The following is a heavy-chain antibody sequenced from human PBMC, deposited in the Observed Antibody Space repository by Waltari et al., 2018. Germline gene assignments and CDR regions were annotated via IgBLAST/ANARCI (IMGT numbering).Heavy chain of an antibody. J-gene: IGHJ4*02. V-gene: IGHV3-48*03. CDR2: ISSSGSTI. CDR1: GFTFSSYE. CDR3: ARDLEVRGDCDY. D-gene: IGHD3-10*01. Sequence: EVQLVESGGGLVQPGGSLRLSCAASGFTFSSYEMNWVRQAPGKGMGWVSYISSSGSTIYDADSVKGRFTISRDNAKNSLYLQMNSLRAEDTAVYYCARDLEVRGDCDYWGQGTLVTVSS.